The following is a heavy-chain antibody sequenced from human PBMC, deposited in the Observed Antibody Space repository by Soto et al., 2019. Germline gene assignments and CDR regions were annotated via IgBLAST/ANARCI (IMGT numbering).Heavy chain of an antibody. V-gene: IGHV4-59*08. CDR3: AGSPLGLVIYFDY. D-gene: IGHD3-9*01. Sequence: SETLSLTWTVSGGSISSYYWSWIRQPPGKGLEWIGYIYYSGSTNYNPSLKSRVTISVDTSKNQFSLKLSSVTAADTAVYYCAGSPLGLVIYFDYWGQGTLVTVSS. CDR2: IYYSGST. J-gene: IGHJ4*02. CDR1: GGSISSYY.